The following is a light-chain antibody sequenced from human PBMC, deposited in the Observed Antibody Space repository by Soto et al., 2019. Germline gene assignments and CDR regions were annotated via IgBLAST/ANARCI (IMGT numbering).Light chain of an antibody. Sequence: EIVLTQSPGSLSLSLGERATLSCRASQSVDSAFFAWYQQKPGQPPRLLMYGASRRATGIPDRFSGSGSGTDFTLTISRLEPENFAVYYCQQYASSLTFGQGTKVEI. V-gene: IGKV3-20*01. CDR1: QSVDSAF. CDR2: GAS. J-gene: IGKJ1*01. CDR3: QQYASSLT.